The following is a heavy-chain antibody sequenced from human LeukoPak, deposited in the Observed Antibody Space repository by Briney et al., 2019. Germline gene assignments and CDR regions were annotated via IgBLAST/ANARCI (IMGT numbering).Heavy chain of an antibody. CDR3: AREGYCSGGSCHGLDY. V-gene: IGHV4-34*01. CDR1: GGSFSGYY. Sequence: PSETLSLTCAVYGGSFSGYYWSWIRQPPGKGLEWIGEINHSGSTDYNPSLKSRVTISVDTSKNQFSLKLSSVTAADTAVYYCAREGYCSGGSCHGLDYWGQGTLVTVSS. D-gene: IGHD2-15*01. CDR2: INHSGST. J-gene: IGHJ4*02.